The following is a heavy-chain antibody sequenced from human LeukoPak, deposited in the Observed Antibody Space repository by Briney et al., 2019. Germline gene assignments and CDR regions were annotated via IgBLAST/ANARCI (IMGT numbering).Heavy chain of an antibody. CDR3: ARQAAAGTTAPPFDY. CDR2: TYYRSKWYS. CDR1: GDSVSSKSAA. V-gene: IGHV6-1*01. J-gene: IGHJ4*02. D-gene: IGHD6-13*01. Sequence: SQTLSLTCAISGDSVSSKSAAWNWFRQSPSRGLEWLGRTYYRSKWYSDYAVSVKSRITINPDTSKNQFSLQLSSVSPEDTAVYYCARQAAAGTTAPPFDYWGQGTLVTVSS.